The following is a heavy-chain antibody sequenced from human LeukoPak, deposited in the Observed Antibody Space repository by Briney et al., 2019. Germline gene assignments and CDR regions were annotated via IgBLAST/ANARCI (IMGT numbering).Heavy chain of an antibody. CDR1: GFTFSSYG. CDR2: ISYDGSNK. Sequence: QSGGSLRLSCAASGFTFSSYGMHWVRQAPGKGLEWVAVISYDGSNKYYADSVKGRFTISRDNSKNTLYLQMNSLRAEDTAVYYCARKDYGDPPSPPSYYYYGMDVWGQGTTVTVSS. D-gene: IGHD4-17*01. V-gene: IGHV3-30*03. CDR3: ARKDYGDPPSPPSYYYYGMDV. J-gene: IGHJ6*02.